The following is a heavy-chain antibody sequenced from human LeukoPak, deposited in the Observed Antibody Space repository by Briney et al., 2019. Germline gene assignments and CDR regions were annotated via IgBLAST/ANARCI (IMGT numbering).Heavy chain of an antibody. CDR1: GGSFSGYY. J-gene: IGHJ6*03. CDR3: ARCWYYYYYMDV. V-gene: IGHV4-34*01. D-gene: IGHD6-13*01. CDR2: INHSGST. Sequence: SETLSLTCAVYGGSFSGYYWSWIRQPPGEGLEWIGEINHSGSTNYNPSLKSRVTISVDTSKNQFSLKLSSVTAADTAVYYCARCWYYYYYMDVWGKGTTVTISS.